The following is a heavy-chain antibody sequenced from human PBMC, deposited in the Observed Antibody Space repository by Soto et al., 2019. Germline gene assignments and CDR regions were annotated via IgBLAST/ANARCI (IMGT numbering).Heavy chain of an antibody. CDR3: ATEKIYCGGDCRLGYGMDV. V-gene: IGHV1-24*01. Sequence: GASVKVSCKVSGYTLTELSMHWVRQAPGKGLEWMGGFDPEDGETIYAQKFQGRVTMTEDTSTDTAYMELSSLRSEDTAVYYCATEKIYCGGDCRLGYGMDVWGQGTTVTVSS. CDR2: FDPEDGET. D-gene: IGHD2-21*02. CDR1: GYTLTELS. J-gene: IGHJ6*02.